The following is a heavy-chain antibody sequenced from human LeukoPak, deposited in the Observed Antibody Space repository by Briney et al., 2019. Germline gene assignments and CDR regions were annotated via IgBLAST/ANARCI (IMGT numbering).Heavy chain of an antibody. Sequence: GGSLRLSCAASGFTFSSYAMNWVRQAPGKGLEWVSAISGGGGTTYYADSVKGRFTISRDNSKNTLFLRMNSLRAEDTAVYYCAKDREGLSSGYDLEYFDYWGQGTLVTVSS. D-gene: IGHD5-12*01. CDR3: AKDREGLSSGYDLEYFDY. CDR1: GFTFSSYA. J-gene: IGHJ4*02. CDR2: ISGGGGTT. V-gene: IGHV3-23*01.